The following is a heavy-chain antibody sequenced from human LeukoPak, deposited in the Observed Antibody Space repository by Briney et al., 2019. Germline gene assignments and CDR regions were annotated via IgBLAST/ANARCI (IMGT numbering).Heavy chain of an antibody. CDR3: AKDLGSFQLADAFDI. CDR2: IWYGGSNK. D-gene: IGHD1-26*01. J-gene: IGHJ3*02. CDR1: GFTFSSYG. Sequence: PGGSLRLSCAASGFTFSSYGMHWVRQAPGKGLGWVAVIWYGGSNKYYADSVKGRFTISRDNSKNTLYLQMNSLRAEDTAVYYCAKDLGSFQLADAFDIWGQGTMVTVSS. V-gene: IGHV3-30*02.